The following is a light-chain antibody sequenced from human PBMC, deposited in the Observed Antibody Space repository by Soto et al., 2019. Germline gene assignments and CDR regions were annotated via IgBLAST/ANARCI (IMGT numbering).Light chain of an antibody. Sequence: QSALTQPASLSGSPGQSITISCTGTSSDVGGYNYVSWYQQHPGKAPKLMIYEVSNRPSGVSNRFSGSKSGNTAFLTISGLQAEDEADYYCSSYTSSSTRVFGTGTKVTVL. CDR1: SSDVGGYNY. CDR3: SSYTSSSTRV. V-gene: IGLV2-14*01. CDR2: EVS. J-gene: IGLJ1*01.